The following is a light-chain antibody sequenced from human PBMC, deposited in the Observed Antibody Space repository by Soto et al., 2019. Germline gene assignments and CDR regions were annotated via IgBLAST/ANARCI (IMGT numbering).Light chain of an antibody. V-gene: IGKV1-5*01. J-gene: IGKJ2*01. Sequence: DIQMTQSPSTLSASVGDRVTITCRASQSISSWLAWYQQKPGKAPKLLIYDASSLESGVPSRFSGSGAGTEFTLTISSLQPDDVATYYCQQYNRYPSFGQGTKLEIK. CDR2: DAS. CDR1: QSISSW. CDR3: QQYNRYPS.